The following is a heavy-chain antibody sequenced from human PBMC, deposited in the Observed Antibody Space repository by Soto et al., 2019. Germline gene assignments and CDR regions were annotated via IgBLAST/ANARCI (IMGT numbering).Heavy chain of an antibody. CDR1: GGSISSSSYS. CDR3: ARDPSYLTTFDY. CDR2: IYYSGST. D-gene: IGHD4-17*01. J-gene: IGHJ4*02. V-gene: IGHV4-39*02. Sequence: PSETLSLTCTVSGGSISSSSYSWGWIRQPPGKGLGWIGSIYYSGSTYYNPSLKSRVTISVDTFKNQFSLKLSSVTAADTAVYYCARDPSYLTTFDYWGQGTLVTVSS.